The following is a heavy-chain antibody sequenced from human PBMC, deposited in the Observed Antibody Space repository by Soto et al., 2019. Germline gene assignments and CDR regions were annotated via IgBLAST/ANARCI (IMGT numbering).Heavy chain of an antibody. CDR2: ISPLLSTT. CDR1: GDLFNNYA. J-gene: IGHJ4*02. V-gene: IGHV1-69*01. D-gene: IGHD2-2*01. CDR3: AEASSVAAAGYCKF. Sequence: QVQLVQSGAEVKEPGSSVKVSCKATGDLFNNYAFNWVRQAPGQGLEWMGRISPLLSTTNYAQKFQGRVTIGADEVTTNVYQEVSNMEAEDTTMYYWAEASSVAAAGYCKFWGQGNLVTVAP.